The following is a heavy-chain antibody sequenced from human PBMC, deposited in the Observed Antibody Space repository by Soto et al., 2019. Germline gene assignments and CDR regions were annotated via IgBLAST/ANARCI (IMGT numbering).Heavy chain of an antibody. Sequence: GMSLRLSCAASGFTFSDYYISWIRHSPEEGLEWISYIGGSTYTKYADSVKGRFTISRDNAKNSLFLQMNSLRAEDTAMYYCARGFVLVSVSPPAMLFQHWRQGALV. D-gene: IGHD1-26*01. J-gene: IGHJ1*01. CDR2: IGGSTYT. CDR3: ARGFVLVSVSPPAMLFQH. V-gene: IGHV3-11*05. CDR1: GFTFSDYY.